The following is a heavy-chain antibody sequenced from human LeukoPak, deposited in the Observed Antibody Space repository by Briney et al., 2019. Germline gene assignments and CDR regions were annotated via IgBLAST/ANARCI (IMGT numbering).Heavy chain of an antibody. CDR3: ARETPDAFDI. CDR2: IRQDGSEK. J-gene: IGHJ3*02. Sequence: GGSLRLSCAASGFTFSSYWMSWVRQAPGKGLEWVANIRQDGSEKFHVDSVKGRFAISRDSAKNSLYLQMNSLRAEDTAVYYCARETPDAFDIWGQGTMVTVSS. CDR1: GFTFSSYW. V-gene: IGHV3-7*03.